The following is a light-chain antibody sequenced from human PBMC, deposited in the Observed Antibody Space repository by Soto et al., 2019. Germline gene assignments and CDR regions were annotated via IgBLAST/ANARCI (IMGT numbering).Light chain of an antibody. CDR2: DTS. CDR1: QGISDN. CDR3: QPYNSWPLT. Sequence: EIVSTQSPATPSVSPGERATISCRAGQGISDNLTWYQHNPGKTPRLLIYDTSTMATGVPSRFTGSRSGAEFTLTINSLQSEYVAVYYCQPYNSWPLTFGGGTRV. J-gene: IGKJ4*01. V-gene: IGKV3-15*01.